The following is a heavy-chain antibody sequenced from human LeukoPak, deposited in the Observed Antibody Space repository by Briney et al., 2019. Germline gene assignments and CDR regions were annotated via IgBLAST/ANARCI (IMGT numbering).Heavy chain of an antibody. CDR1: GGTFSSYA. V-gene: IGHV1-69*13. D-gene: IGHD3-22*01. CDR2: IIPIFGTA. CDR3: ARTTNYYDSSGYSPGGAFDI. Sequence: GASVKVSCKASGGTFSSYAISWVRQAPGQGLEWMGGIIPIFGTANYAQKFQGRVTITADESTSTAHMELSSLRSEDTAVYYCARTTNYYDSSGYSPGGAFDIWGQGTMVTVSS. J-gene: IGHJ3*02.